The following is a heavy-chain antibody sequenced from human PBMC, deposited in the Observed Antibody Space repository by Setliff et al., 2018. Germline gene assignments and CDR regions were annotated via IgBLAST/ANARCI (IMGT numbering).Heavy chain of an antibody. D-gene: IGHD6-13*01. J-gene: IGHJ4*02. Sequence: ASVKVSCKASGGTFTSYGISWVRQAPGQGLEWLGWISVYNGYTNYAQQLQGRVTVTTDTFTNTGYMELRSLRSDDTAFYYCARADYSSSLHYFDCWGQGTLVTVSS. V-gene: IGHV1-18*01. CDR2: ISVYNGYT. CDR3: ARADYSSSLHYFDC. CDR1: GGTFTSYG.